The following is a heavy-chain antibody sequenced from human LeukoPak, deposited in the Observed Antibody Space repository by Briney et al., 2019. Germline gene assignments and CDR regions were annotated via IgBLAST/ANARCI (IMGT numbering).Heavy chain of an antibody. J-gene: IGHJ3*02. D-gene: IGHD6-19*01. Sequence: GGSLRLSCAASGFTFSSYSMNRVRQAPGKGLEWVSYISSSSSTIYYADSVKGRFTISRDNAKNSLYLQMNSLRAEDTAVYYCARGHGSNGWSAPLCFDIWGQGTMVTVSS. CDR2: ISSSSSTI. V-gene: IGHV3-48*01. CDR3: ARGHGSNGWSAPLCFDI. CDR1: GFTFSSYS.